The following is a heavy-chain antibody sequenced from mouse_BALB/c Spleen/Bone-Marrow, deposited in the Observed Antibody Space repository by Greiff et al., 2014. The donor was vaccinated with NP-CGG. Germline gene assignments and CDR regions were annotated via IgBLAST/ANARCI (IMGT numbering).Heavy chain of an antibody. CDR1: GFSLTGYS. CDR3: ARSDGYYEGFAY. J-gene: IGHJ3*01. D-gene: IGHD2-3*01. Sequence: QVQLQQSGPGLVAPSQRLSITCTVSGFSLTGYSVNWGRQPPGKGLEWLGMIWGDGSTDYNSALKSRLSISKDISKSQVFLKMNSLQTDDTARYYCARSDGYYEGFAYWGQWSLVTVSA. CDR2: IWGDGST. V-gene: IGHV2-6-7*01.